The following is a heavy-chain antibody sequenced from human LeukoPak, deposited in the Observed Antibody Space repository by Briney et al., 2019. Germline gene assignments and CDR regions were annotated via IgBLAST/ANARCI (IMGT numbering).Heavy chain of an antibody. J-gene: IGHJ6*03. D-gene: IGHD2-15*01. CDR2: MNPNSGNT. V-gene: IGHV1-8*01. Sequence: ASVKVSCKASGYTFTSYDINWVRQATGQGLEWMGWMNPNSGNTGYAQKFQGRVTMTRNTSISTAYMELSSLRSEDTAVYYCARERGRGSGSRFFPGGRDYYYYMDVWGKGTTVTISS. CDR3: ARERGRGSGSRFFPGGRDYYYYMDV. CDR1: GYTFTSYD.